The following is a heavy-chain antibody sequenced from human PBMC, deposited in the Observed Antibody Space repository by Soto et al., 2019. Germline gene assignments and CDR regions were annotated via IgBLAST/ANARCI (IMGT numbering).Heavy chain of an antibody. CDR1: GFSRSTSGVG. V-gene: IGHV2-5*02. CDR3: ADTGFDY. J-gene: IGHJ4*02. CDR2: IYWDDDK. Sequence: QITLKESGPTLVKPTQTLTLTCTITGFSRSTSGVGMGWIRQPPGKALEWLALIYWDDDKRYSTSLKSRLTNTKDTSKSQVVLTMANMDPLDTAAYYCADTGFDYWGQGTLVTFSS. D-gene: IGHD3-10*01.